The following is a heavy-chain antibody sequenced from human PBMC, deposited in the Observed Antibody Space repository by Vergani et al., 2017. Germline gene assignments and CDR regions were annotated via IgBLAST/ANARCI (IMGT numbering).Heavy chain of an antibody. Sequence: QVQVVQSGAEVKKSGASVKVSCKTSGYTFTGYYMHWVRQAPGQGLGWMGWINPNSGGTNYAQKFQGRVTMTRDTSISTAYMELSRLRSDDTAVYYCARLIIVVVPAAMGKSDAFDIWGQGTMVTVSS. CDR1: GYTFTGYY. D-gene: IGHD2-2*01. CDR2: INPNSGGT. V-gene: IGHV1-2*02. CDR3: ARLIIVVVPAAMGKSDAFDI. J-gene: IGHJ3*02.